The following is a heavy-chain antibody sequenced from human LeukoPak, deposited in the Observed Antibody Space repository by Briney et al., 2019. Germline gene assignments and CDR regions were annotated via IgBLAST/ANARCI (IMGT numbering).Heavy chain of an antibody. CDR1: GYTLFELF. J-gene: IGHJ3*02. CDR2: FYPEDGET. Sequence: ASVKGSCEVFGYTLFELFMHWVRQAPGKGVEWGGGFYPEDGETIYVQKFQCRVTMTEDTSTGTAYIELSSLRSEDTAVYYCATADPHIVGATDAFDIWGEGTKVTLSS. CDR3: ATADPHIVGATDAFDI. D-gene: IGHD1-26*01. V-gene: IGHV1-24*01.